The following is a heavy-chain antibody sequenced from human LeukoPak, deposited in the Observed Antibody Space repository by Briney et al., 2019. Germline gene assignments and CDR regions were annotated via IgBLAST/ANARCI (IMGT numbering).Heavy chain of an antibody. CDR3: ARGRNWVFDY. CDR2: IYYSGST. V-gene: IGHV4-39*01. CDR1: GGSISSSSYY. J-gene: IGHJ4*02. D-gene: IGHD7-27*01. Sequence: SETLSLTCTVSGGSISSSSYYWGWIRQPPGKGLAWIGSIYYSGSTYYNPSLKSRVTISLDTSNNQFSLRLSSVTAADTAVYCCARGRNWVFDYWGQGALVTVSS.